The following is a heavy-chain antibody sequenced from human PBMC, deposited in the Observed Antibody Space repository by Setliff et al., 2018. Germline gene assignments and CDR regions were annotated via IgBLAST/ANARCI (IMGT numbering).Heavy chain of an antibody. CDR1: GGSISPYF. CDR2: IYHNGNT. V-gene: IGHV4-59*01. D-gene: IGHD5-18*01. Sequence: SETLSLTCTVSGGSISPYFWSWIRRPPGKGLEWIGYIYHNGNTNFNPSLKTRVTMSVDTSKNQFALNLRSVTAADTAVYYCVRDRTAYSYGLDVWGQGTTVTVSS. CDR3: VRDRTAYSYGLDV. J-gene: IGHJ6*02.